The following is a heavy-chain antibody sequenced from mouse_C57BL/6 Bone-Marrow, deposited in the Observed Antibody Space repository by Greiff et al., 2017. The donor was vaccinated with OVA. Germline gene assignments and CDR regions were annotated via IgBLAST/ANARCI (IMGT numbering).Heavy chain of an antibody. Sequence: EVQLQESGPGLVKPSQSLSLTCSVTGYSITSGYYWNWIRQLPGNQLEWLGFISYDGSNNYNPSLKKRISITRDTSKNQFFLKLNSVTTEDTATYYCARGEYYYGSSSYYFDYWGQGTTLTVSS. J-gene: IGHJ2*01. D-gene: IGHD1-1*01. V-gene: IGHV3-6*01. CDR1: GYSITSGYY. CDR2: ISYDGSN. CDR3: ARGEYYYGSSSYYFDY.